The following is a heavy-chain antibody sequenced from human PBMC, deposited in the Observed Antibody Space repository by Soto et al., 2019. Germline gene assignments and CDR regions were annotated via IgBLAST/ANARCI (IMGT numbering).Heavy chain of an antibody. CDR2: IYSGGST. Sequence: PGGSLRLSCAASGFTVSSNYMSWVRQAPGKGLEWVSVIYSGGSTYYADSVKGRFTISRHNSKNTLYLQMNSLRAEDTAVYYCARGLRNRYYYDSSGLTPDAFDIWGQGTMVTVSS. CDR1: GFTVSSNY. CDR3: ARGLRNRYYYDSSGLTPDAFDI. V-gene: IGHV3-53*04. D-gene: IGHD3-22*01. J-gene: IGHJ3*02.